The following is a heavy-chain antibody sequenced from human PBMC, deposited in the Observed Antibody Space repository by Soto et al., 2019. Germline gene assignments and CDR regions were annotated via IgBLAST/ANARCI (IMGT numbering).Heavy chain of an antibody. D-gene: IGHD3-3*01. CDR1: GYTFTSYY. V-gene: IGHV1-46*01. Sequence: GASVKVSCKASGYTFTSYYMHWVRQAPGQGLEWMGIINPSGGSTSYAQKFQGRVTMTRDTSTSTVYMELSSLRSEDTAMYYCARAAALEWPGMDVWGQGTTVTVSS. CDR3: ARAAALEWPGMDV. CDR2: INPSGGST. J-gene: IGHJ6*02.